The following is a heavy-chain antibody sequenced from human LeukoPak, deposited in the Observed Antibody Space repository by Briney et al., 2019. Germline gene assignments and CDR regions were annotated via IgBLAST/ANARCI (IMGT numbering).Heavy chain of an antibody. J-gene: IGHJ6*02. V-gene: IGHV4-34*01. D-gene: IGHD6-13*01. CDR2: INHSGST. CDR3: ASRIAAAGTSYYYYGMDV. Sequence: SETLSLTCAVYGGSFSGYYWSWIRQPPGKGLEWIGEINHSGSTNYNPSLKSRVTISVDTSKNQFSLKLSSVTAADTAVYYCASRIAAAGTSYYYYGMDVWGQGTTVTVSS. CDR1: GGSFSGYY.